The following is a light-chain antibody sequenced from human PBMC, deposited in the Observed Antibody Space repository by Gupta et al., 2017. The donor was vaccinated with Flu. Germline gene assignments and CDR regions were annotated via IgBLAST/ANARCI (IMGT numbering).Light chain of an antibody. CDR3: AAWDDSLSGVV. CDR1: NSNIGINY. Sequence: SVLTQPPSASGTPGQRVTISCSGGNSNIGINYVFWYQQLPGAAPKLLIYRCNQRPSGVPDRFSGSKSGTSASLAISWLRSEDEADYYCAAWDDSLSGVVFGGGTKLTVL. J-gene: IGLJ2*01. V-gene: IGLV1-47*01. CDR2: RCN.